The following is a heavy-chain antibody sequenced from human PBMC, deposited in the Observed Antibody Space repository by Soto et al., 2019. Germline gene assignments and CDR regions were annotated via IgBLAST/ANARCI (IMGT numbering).Heavy chain of an antibody. J-gene: IGHJ3*02. CDR3: TTDEGGPVITTEDAFDI. Sequence: AGGSLRLSCAASGFTFSNAWMNWVRQAPGKGLEWVGRIKSKTDGGTTDYAAPVKGRFTISRDDSKNTLYLQMNSLKTEDTAVYYCTTDEGGPVITTEDAFDIWGQGTMVTVSS. CDR2: IKSKTDGGTT. D-gene: IGHD3-22*01. CDR1: GFTFSNAW. V-gene: IGHV3-15*07.